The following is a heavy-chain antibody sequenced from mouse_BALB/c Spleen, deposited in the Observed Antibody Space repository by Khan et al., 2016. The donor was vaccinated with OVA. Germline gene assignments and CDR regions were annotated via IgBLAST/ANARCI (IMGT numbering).Heavy chain of an antibody. Sequence: EVQLQESGPGLVKPSQSLSLTCTVTGYSITSGYAWNWIRQFPGNKLEWMGYISYSDFTNYNPSLKSRISITRDTSKNQFFLQLSSVTTEDTASYYCARSKYYGYYFDYWGQGATLTVSP. D-gene: IGHD1-1*01. CDR1: GYSITSGYA. CDR3: ARSKYYGYYFDY. J-gene: IGHJ2*01. CDR2: ISYSDFT. V-gene: IGHV3-2*02.